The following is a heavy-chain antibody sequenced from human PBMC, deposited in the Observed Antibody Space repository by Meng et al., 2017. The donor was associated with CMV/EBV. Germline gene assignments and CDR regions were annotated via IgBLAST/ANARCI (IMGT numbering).Heavy chain of an antibody. Sequence: GESLKISCAASGFTFSNAWMSWVRQAPGKGLEWVGRIKSKTDGGTTDYAAPVKGRFTISSDDSKNTLYLQMNSLKTEDTAVYYCTTGGDYDFWDFDYWGQGTLVTVSS. CDR1: GFTFSNAW. J-gene: IGHJ4*02. D-gene: IGHD3-3*01. CDR2: IKSKTDGGTT. V-gene: IGHV3-15*01. CDR3: TTGGDYDFWDFDY.